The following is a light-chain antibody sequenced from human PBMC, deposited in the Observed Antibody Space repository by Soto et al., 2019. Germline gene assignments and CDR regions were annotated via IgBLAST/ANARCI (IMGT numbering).Light chain of an antibody. CDR1: TSDVGRYNY. CDR2: DVS. CDR3: NSFTTSSTYV. J-gene: IGLJ1*01. Sequence: QSVLTQPASVSGSPGQSISISCTGTTSDVGRYNYVSCYQQHPGKAPKLMTYDVSYRPSWVSHRFSASTSGITASLTISGLQAEDEADYYCNSFTTSSTYVFGTGTKVTVL. V-gene: IGLV2-14*03.